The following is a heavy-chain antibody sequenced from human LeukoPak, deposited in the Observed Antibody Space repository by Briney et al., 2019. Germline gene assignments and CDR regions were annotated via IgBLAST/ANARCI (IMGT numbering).Heavy chain of an antibody. CDR3: AKDGGEYYDILTGYYPRLYYMDV. J-gene: IGHJ6*03. CDR2: ISGSGGST. Sequence: PGGSLRLSCVASGFTFSTYGMSWVRQAPGKGLDWVAAISGSGGSTYYADSVKGRFTISRDNSKNTLYLQMNSLRAEDTAVYYCAKDGGEYYDILTGYYPRLYYMDVWGKGTTVTVSS. V-gene: IGHV3-23*01. CDR1: GFTFSTYG. D-gene: IGHD3-9*01.